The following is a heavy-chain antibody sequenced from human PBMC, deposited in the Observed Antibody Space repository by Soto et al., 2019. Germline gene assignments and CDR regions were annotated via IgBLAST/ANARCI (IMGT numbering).Heavy chain of an antibody. CDR3: TTVWIVVPAYGMDV. J-gene: IGHJ6*02. CDR1: GFTFSNAW. D-gene: IGHD2-2*01. V-gene: IGHV3-15*07. Sequence: EVQLVESGGGLVKPGGSLRLSCAASGFTFSNAWMNWVRQAPGKGLEWVGRIKNKTDGGTTDYAAPVKGRFTISRDDSKNTLYLQMNSLKTEDTAVYYCTTVWIVVPAYGMDVWGQGTTVTVSS. CDR2: IKNKTDGGTT.